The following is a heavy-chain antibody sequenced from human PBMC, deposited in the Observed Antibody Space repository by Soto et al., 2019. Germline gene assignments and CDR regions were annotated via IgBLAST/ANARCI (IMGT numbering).Heavy chain of an antibody. CDR2: TYHSGST. CDR1: GGSISSGDYY. Sequence: QVQLQESGPGLVKPSQTLSLTCTVSGGSISSGDYYWSWIRQPPGKGLEWIGYTYHSGSTYYNPSLKGRVTITEYTAKTHFPLKLSSVTASDTAVYYCARERPDGAGRGPWGQGTLVTVSS. CDR3: ARERPDGAGRGP. J-gene: IGHJ5*02. V-gene: IGHV4-30-4*01.